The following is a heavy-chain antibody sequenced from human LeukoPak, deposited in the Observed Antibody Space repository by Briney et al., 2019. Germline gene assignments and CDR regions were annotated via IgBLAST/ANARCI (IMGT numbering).Heavy chain of an antibody. J-gene: IGHJ5*02. V-gene: IGHV4-59*12. CDR1: GGSISSYY. CDR3: ARDLMAMTNWFDP. CDR2: IYYSGST. Sequence: SETLSLTCTVSGGSISSYYWSWIRQPPGKGLEWIGYIYYSGSTNYNPSLKSRVTISVDTSKNQFSLKLSSVTAADTAVYYCARDLMAMTNWFDPWGQGTLVTVSS. D-gene: IGHD5-24*01.